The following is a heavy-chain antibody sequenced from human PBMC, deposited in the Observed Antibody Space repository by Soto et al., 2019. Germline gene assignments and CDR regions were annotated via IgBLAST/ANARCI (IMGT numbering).Heavy chain of an antibody. CDR2: INAYNGNA. Sequence: QVQLVQSGAEVKKPGASVNVSCKASGYIFSDHGITWVRQAPGQGLEWMGWINAYNGNAKYAENIQGRLTLTTDTSPSTVYMELRSLRSDDPAVYYCARRAVRWNERGWFDPWGQGTLVTVAS. D-gene: IGHD1-1*01. V-gene: IGHV1-18*01. CDR3: ARRAVRWNERGWFDP. CDR1: GYIFSDHG. J-gene: IGHJ5*02.